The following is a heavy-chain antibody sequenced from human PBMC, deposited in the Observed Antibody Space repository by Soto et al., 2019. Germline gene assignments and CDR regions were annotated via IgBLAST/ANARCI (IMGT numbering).Heavy chain of an antibody. CDR1: GVSIHNSHSF. CDR3: GRVVEGATQHTDFDS. Sequence: PSETLSLTCAVSGVSIHNSHSFWGWIRQPPGKGLEFIGGVYYSGGANYNPSLKSRVTVSIDTSNNQFSLRVNSVTAADTAVYYCGRVVEGATQHTDFDSWGQGILVTVSS. V-gene: IGHV4-39*01. CDR2: VYYSGGA. D-gene: IGHD2-15*01. J-gene: IGHJ5*01.